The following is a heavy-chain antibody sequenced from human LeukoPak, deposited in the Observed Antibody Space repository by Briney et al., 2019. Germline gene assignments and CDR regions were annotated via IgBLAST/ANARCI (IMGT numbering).Heavy chain of an antibody. D-gene: IGHD3-3*01. CDR3: ARGVPRFLEWLLISRYFDC. V-gene: IGHV1-8*01. J-gene: IGHJ4*02. CDR2: MNPNSGNT. CDR1: GYTFTSYD. Sequence: GASVKVSFKATGYTFTSYDINGVRQATGQGLEWMGWMNPNSGNTGYAQKFQGRVTMTRNTSISTAYMELSSLRSEDTAVYYCARGVPRFLEWLLISRYFDCWGQGTLVTVSS.